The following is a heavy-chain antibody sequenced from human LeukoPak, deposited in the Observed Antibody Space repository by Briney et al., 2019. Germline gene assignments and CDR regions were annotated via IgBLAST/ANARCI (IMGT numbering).Heavy chain of an antibody. CDR1: GFTFSSCA. J-gene: IGHJ4*02. Sequence: GGSLRLSCAVSGFTFSSCAMTWVRQAPGKGLEWVSGISGSGDRTNYADSVKGRFTISRDNSKNTLHLQMNSLRAEDTALYYCAKGSTVTSFEGRHWGQGTLVTVSS. D-gene: IGHD4-17*01. V-gene: IGHV3-23*01. CDR2: ISGSGDRT. CDR3: AKGSTVTSFEGRH.